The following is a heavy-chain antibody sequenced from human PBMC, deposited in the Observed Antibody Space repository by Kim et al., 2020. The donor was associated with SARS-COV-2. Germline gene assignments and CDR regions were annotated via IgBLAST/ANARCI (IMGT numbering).Heavy chain of an antibody. V-gene: IGHV3-23*01. CDR1: GFTFSNHG. CDR2: IRDSGRAT. J-gene: IGHJ4*02. CDR3: AKAYYGSGTPGGYYAY. Sequence: GGSLRLSCVASGFTFSNHGMSWVRQAPGKGLEWVSAIRDSGRATNYADSVKGRFTISRDNYKNTLYLQMNSLKVEDTAVYYCAKAYYGSGTPGGYYAYWGQGTLVTVSS. D-gene: IGHD3-10*01.